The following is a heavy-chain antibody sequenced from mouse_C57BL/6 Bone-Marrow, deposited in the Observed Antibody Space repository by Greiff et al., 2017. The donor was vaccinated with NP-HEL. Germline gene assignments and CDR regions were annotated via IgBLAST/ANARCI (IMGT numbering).Heavy chain of an antibody. CDR1: GYTFTSYW. CDR3: AKGSYGDWYFDV. D-gene: IGHD1-1*02. V-gene: IGHV1-61*01. Sequence: QVQLQQPGAELVRPGSSVKLSCKASGYTFTSYWMDWVKQRPGQGLEWIGNIYPSDSETHYNQKFKDKATLTVDKSSSTAYMQLSSLTSEDSAVYYCAKGSYGDWYFDVWGTGTTVTVSS. J-gene: IGHJ1*03. CDR2: IYPSDSET.